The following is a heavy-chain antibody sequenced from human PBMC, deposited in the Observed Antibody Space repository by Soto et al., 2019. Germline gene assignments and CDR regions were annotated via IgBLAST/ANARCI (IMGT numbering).Heavy chain of an antibody. D-gene: IGHD3-10*01. CDR3: ARDLNYYGSGSSPGV. J-gene: IGHJ4*02. V-gene: IGHV4-59*12. CDR2: IYYSGST. Sequence: SETLSLTCTVSGGSISSYYWSWIRQPPGKGLEWIGYIYYSGSTNYNPSLKSRVTTSVDTSKNQFSLKLSSVTAADTAVYYCARDLNYYGSGSSPGVWGQGTLVTVSS. CDR1: GGSISSYY.